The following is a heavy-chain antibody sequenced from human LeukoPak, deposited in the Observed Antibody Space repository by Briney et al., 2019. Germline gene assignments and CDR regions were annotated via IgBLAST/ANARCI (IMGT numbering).Heavy chain of an antibody. V-gene: IGHV4-30-2*01. CDR1: GGSISSGGYY. CDR2: IYHSGST. D-gene: IGHD3-3*01. CDR3: ARVRQGELRFLEGLDY. Sequence: PSQTLSLTCTVSGGSISSGGYYWSWIRQPPGKGLEWIGYIYHSGSTYYDPSLKSRVTISVDRSKNQFSLKLSSVTAADTAVYYCARVRQGELRFLEGLDYWGQGTLVTVSS. J-gene: IGHJ4*02.